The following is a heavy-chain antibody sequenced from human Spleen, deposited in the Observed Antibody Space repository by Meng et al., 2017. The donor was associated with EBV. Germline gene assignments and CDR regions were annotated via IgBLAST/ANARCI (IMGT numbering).Heavy chain of an antibody. D-gene: IGHD1-14*01. Sequence: VQLQQWGAGLLKPSETLSLTCAVYGGSFSGYYWSWIRQPPGKGLVWVSRTNENGVITTYADSVKGRFTISRDNAKNTLYLQMNSLRAEDTAVYYCSRDLAGSVDYWGRGTLVTVSS. CDR3: SRDLAGSVDY. CDR1: GGSFSGYY. V-gene: IGHV3-74*03. CDR2: TNENGVIT. J-gene: IGHJ4*02.